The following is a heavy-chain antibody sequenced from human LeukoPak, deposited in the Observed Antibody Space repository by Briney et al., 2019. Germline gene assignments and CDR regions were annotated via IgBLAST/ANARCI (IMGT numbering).Heavy chain of an antibody. CDR1: GYTFTGYY. D-gene: IGHD4-17*01. V-gene: IGHV1-2*02. CDR2: INPNSGGT. J-gene: IGHJ6*03. Sequence: GASVKVSCKASGYTFTGYYMHWVRQAPGQGLEWMGWINPNSGGTNYAQKFQGRVTMTTDTSTSTAYMELSRLRSDDTAVYYCARADYGDYYMDVWGKGTTVTVSS. CDR3: ARADYGDYYMDV.